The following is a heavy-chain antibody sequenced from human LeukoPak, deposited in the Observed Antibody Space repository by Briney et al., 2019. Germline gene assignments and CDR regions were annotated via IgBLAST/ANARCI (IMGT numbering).Heavy chain of an antibody. CDR1: GFIFCNYG. J-gene: IGHJ4*02. CDR2: IWNDGSET. V-gene: IGHV3-33*01. D-gene: IGHD6-13*01. CDR3: ARDMGRAWYGPPDY. Sequence: GGSLRLSCAASGFIFCNYGMHWVRQAPGKRLEWVAVIWNDGSETFHADSVKGRFRIARDNSKNTLYLQMNSLRAEDTAVYFCARDMGRAWYGPPDYWGQGTLVTVSS.